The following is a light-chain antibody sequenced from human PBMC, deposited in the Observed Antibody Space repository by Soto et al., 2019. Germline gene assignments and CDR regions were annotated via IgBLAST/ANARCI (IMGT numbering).Light chain of an antibody. V-gene: IGKV3-20*01. CDR2: GAS. CDR3: QQYGSSGT. Sequence: EIVLTQSPGTLSLSPGERATLSCSASQSVSSSYLAWYQQKHGQAPRLLIYGASSRATGIPDRFSGSGSGTDFTLTISRLEPEDFAVYYCQQYGSSGTFGQGTKVDI. CDR1: QSVSSSY. J-gene: IGKJ1*01.